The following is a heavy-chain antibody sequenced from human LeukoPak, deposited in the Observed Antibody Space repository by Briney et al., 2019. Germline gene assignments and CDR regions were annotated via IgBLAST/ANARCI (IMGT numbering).Heavy chain of an antibody. CDR2: IYYSGST. CDR3: ARDLVVTSWQQWAFDI. Sequence: SETLSLTCAVSGGSISSSNWWSWVRQPPGKGLEWIGYIYYSGSTNYNPSLKSRVTISVDTSKNQFSLKLTSVTAADTAVYYCARDLVVTSWQQWAFDIWGQGTMVTVSS. CDR1: GGSISSSNW. D-gene: IGHD2-2*01. V-gene: IGHV4-4*02. J-gene: IGHJ3*02.